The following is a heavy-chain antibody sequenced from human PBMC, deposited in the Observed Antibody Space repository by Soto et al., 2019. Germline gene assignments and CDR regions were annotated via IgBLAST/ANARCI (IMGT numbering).Heavy chain of an antibody. CDR2: IYYSGST. Sequence: SETLSLTCTVSGGSISSSSYYWGWIRQPPGKGLEWIGTIYYSGSTYYNPSLKSRVTISVDTSKNQFSLKLSSVTAADTAVYYCARQYDYIWGTSSAFDIWGQGTMVTVSS. CDR3: ARQYDYIWGTSSAFDI. J-gene: IGHJ3*02. V-gene: IGHV4-39*01. D-gene: IGHD3-16*01. CDR1: GGSISSSSYY.